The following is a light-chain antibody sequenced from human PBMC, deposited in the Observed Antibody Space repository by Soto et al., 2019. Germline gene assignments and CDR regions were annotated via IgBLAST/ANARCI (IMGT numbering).Light chain of an antibody. CDR3: QQSYSTPWT. Sequence: DSQMTQSPSSLSASVGDRVTITCRASQSISSYLNWYQQKPGKAPKLLIYAASSLQSGVPSRFSGSGSGTDFTLTISSLQPEDFATYYCQQSYSTPWTFVQGTKVEIK. CDR1: QSISSY. V-gene: IGKV1-39*01. CDR2: AAS. J-gene: IGKJ1*01.